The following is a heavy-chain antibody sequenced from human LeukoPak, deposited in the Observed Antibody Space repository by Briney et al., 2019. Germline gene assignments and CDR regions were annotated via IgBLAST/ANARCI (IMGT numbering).Heavy chain of an antibody. CDR2: INPNSGGT. CDR1: GYTFTGYY. V-gene: IGHV1-2*02. J-gene: IGHJ4*02. Sequence: GASVKVSCKASGYTFTGYYMHWVRQAPGQGLEWMGWINPNSGGTNYAQKFQGRVTMTRDTSISTAYMEQSRLRSDDTAVYYCARAYNWNSPFDYWGQGTLVTVSS. CDR3: ARAYNWNSPFDY. D-gene: IGHD1-7*01.